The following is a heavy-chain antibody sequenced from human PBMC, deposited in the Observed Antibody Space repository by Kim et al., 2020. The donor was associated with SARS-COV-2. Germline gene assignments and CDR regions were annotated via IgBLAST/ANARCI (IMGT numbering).Heavy chain of an antibody. CDR2: IYYSGST. D-gene: IGHD6-13*01. V-gene: IGHV4-31*03. CDR1: GGSISSGGYY. J-gene: IGHJ1*01. Sequence: SETLSLTCTVSGGSISSGGYYWSWIRQHPGKGLEWIGYIYYSGSTYYNPSLKSRVTISVDTSKNQFSLKLGSVTAADTAVYYCARVSSWYGSGVQHWGQGTLVTVAS. CDR3: ARVSSWYGSGVQH.